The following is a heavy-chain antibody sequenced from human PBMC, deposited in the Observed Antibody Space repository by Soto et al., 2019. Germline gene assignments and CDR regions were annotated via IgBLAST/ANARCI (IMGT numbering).Heavy chain of an antibody. V-gene: IGHV3-23*01. D-gene: IGHD3-10*01. J-gene: IGHJ4*02. CDR2: IGGDGGNI. Sequence: PGGSLRLSCAASGFTFTSDAMAWVRQAPGKGLEWVSDIGGDGGNIQYVDSVKGRFIISRDNSKNTLYLQEDSLRAEDTATYYCVKERYGSGSYPYFDYWGQGTPVTVSS. CDR3: VKERYGSGSYPYFDY. CDR1: GFTFTSDA.